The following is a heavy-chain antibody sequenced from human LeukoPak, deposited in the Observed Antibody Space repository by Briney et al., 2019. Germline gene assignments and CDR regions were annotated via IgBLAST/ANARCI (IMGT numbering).Heavy chain of an antibody. Sequence: PGRSLRLSCAASGFTFSSYGMHWVRQAPGKGLEWVAVIWYDGSNKYYADSVKGRFTISRDNSKNTLYLQMNSLRAEDTAVYYCAREGYSSSXXVXWFDPWGQGTLVTVSS. CDR3: AREGYSSSXXVXWFDP. J-gene: IGHJ5*02. V-gene: IGHV3-33*01. CDR1: GFTFSSYG. CDR2: IWYDGSNK. D-gene: IGHD6-13*01.